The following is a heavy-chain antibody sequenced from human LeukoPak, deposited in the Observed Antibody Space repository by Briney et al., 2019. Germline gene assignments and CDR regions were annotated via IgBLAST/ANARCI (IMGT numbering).Heavy chain of an antibody. V-gene: IGHV1-69*05. J-gene: IGHJ3*02. CDR2: IIPIFGKA. D-gene: IGHD5-18*01. Sequence: SVKVSCKASGGTFSSYAISWVRQAPGQGLEWMGGIIPIFGKANYAQKFQGRVTITTDESTSTAYMELSSLRSEDTAVYYCARGSYSYGSAFDIWGQGTMVTVSS. CDR1: GGTFSSYA. CDR3: ARGSYSYGSAFDI.